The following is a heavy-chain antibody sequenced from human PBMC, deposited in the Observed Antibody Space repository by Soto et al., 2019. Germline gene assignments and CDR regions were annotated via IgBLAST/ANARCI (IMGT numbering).Heavy chain of an antibody. CDR3: AIYTSSFSYFDF. V-gene: IGHV1-8*01. D-gene: IGHD2-2*02. CDR2: MNPDSGKT. CDR1: GYRFTDHG. J-gene: IGHJ4*02. Sequence: AAGKVSCKGSGYRFTDHGNNWVPQASGQGLEWMGWMNPDSGKTEFVGKFQGRVTMTRDTSISTAYMDISGLSSEDTAVYFCAIYTSSFSYFDFWGQGTQVTVSS.